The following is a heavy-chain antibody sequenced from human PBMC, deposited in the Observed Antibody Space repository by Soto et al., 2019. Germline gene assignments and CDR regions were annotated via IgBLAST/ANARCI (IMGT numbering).Heavy chain of an antibody. Sequence: LRLSCAASGFTFSSYWMHWVRQAPGKGLVWVSRINSDGSSTSYADSVKGRFTISRDNAKNTLYLQMNSLRAEDTAVYYCAREHDYGGNSLSYWGQGTLVTVSS. D-gene: IGHD4-17*01. CDR3: AREHDYGGNSLSY. J-gene: IGHJ4*02. V-gene: IGHV3-74*01. CDR2: INSDGSST. CDR1: GFTFSSYW.